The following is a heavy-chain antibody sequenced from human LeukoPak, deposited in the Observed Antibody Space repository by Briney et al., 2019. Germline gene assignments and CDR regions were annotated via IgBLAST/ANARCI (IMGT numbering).Heavy chain of an antibody. Sequence: SQTLSLTCTVSGGSISSGGYYWSWIRQPPGKGLEWIGYIYHSGSTYYNPSLKSRVTISVDRSKNQFSLKLSSVTAADTAVYYCASGGPDYCSGGSCPYWHFDLWGRGTLVTVSS. V-gene: IGHV4-30-2*01. CDR2: IYHSGST. CDR3: ASGGPDYCSGGSCPYWHFDL. J-gene: IGHJ2*01. D-gene: IGHD2-15*01. CDR1: GGSISSGGYY.